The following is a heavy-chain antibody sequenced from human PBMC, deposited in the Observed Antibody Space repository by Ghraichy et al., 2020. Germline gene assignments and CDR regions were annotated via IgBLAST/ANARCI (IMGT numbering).Heavy chain of an antibody. Sequence: GALRLSCAASGFTFSSYGMHWVRQAPGKGLEWVAVIWYDGSNKYYADSVKGRFTISRDNSKNTLYLQMNSLRAEDTAVYYCARDYCSGGSCYSWLYWGQGTLVTVSS. CDR3: ARDYCSGGSCYSWLY. J-gene: IGHJ4*02. CDR2: IWYDGSNK. V-gene: IGHV3-33*01. CDR1: GFTFSSYG. D-gene: IGHD2-15*01.